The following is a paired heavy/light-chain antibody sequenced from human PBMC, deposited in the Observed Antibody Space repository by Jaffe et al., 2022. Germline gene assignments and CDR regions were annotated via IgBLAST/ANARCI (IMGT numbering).Light chain of an antibody. Sequence: AIRMTQSPSSFSASTGDRVTITCRASQGISSYLAWYQQKPGKAPKLLIYAASTLQSGVPSRFSGSGSGTDFTLTISCLQSEDFATYYCQQYYSYPPTFGPGTKVDIK. CDR3: QQYYSYPPT. J-gene: IGKJ3*01. V-gene: IGKV1-8*01. CDR1: QGISSY. CDR2: AAS.
Heavy chain of an antibody. J-gene: IGHJ5*02. CDR3: ARGGYYGSGSYYDINNWFDP. Sequence: QVQLVQSGAEVKKPGASVKVSCKASGYTFTSYAMHWVRQAPGQRLEWMGWINAGNGNTKYSQKFQGRVTITRDTSASTAYMELSSLRSEDTAVYYCARGGYYGSGSYYDINNWFDPWGQGTLVTVSS. V-gene: IGHV1-3*01. CDR2: INAGNGNT. CDR1: GYTFTSYA. D-gene: IGHD3-10*01.